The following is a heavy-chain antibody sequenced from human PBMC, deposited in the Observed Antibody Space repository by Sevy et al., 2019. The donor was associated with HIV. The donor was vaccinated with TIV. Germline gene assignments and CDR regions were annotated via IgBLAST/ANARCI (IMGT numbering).Heavy chain of an antibody. J-gene: IGHJ5*02. V-gene: IGHV3-21*01. CDR3: ARDRDRSFEEIWSHLDH. CDR2: ISNDGTYI. Sequence: GGSLRLSCVASGFTFNYYTINWVRQAPGKGLQWVSSISNDGTYIYYADSVKGRFTISRDNAKNSVYLQMNSLRAEDTAVYYCARDRDRSFEEIWSHLDHWGQGILVTVSS. D-gene: IGHD3-10*01. CDR1: GFTFNYYT.